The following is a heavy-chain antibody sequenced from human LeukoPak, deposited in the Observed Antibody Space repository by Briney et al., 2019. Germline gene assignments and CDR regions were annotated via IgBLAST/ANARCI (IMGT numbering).Heavy chain of an antibody. J-gene: IGHJ6*02. CDR2: ISDSGST. CDR1: GASVTTYY. CDR3: GTADRVHCERYGMDV. V-gene: IGHV4-4*09. D-gene: IGHD3-10*01. Sequence: PSETLSLTCTVSGASVTTYYWSWIRQPPGKGLEWIGYISDSGSTDYIPSLKSRATISVDTSKNQFSLKLSSVTAADTAVYYCGTADRVHCERYGMDVWGQGTTVTVSS.